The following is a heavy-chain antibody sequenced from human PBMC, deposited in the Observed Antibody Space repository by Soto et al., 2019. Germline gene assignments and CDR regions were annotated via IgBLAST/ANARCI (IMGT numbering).Heavy chain of an antibody. CDR3: ARDHHDFWSGYYIYYYQYGMDV. CDR1: GGSFSGYY. Sequence: SETLSLTCSVYGGSFSGYYWSWIRQPPGKGLEWIGEINHSGSTNYNPSLKSRVTISVDTSKNQFSLKLSSVTAADTAVYYCARDHHDFWSGYYIYYYQYGMDVWGQGTTLTVS. V-gene: IGHV4-34*01. D-gene: IGHD3-3*01. J-gene: IGHJ6*02. CDR2: INHSGST.